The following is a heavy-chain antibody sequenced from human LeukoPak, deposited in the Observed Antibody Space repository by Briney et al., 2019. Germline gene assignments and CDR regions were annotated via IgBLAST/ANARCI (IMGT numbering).Heavy chain of an antibody. V-gene: IGHV1-46*04. D-gene: IGHD3-22*01. CDR3: AKVRTMIVVVRDAFDI. CDR1: GYTFTNYY. CDR2: INPSGGST. J-gene: IGHJ3*02. Sequence: ASVKVSFKASGYTFTNYYIHWVRQAPGQGLECMGIINPSGGSTYYADSVKGRFTISRDNSKNTLYLQMNSLRAEDTAVYYCAKVRTMIVVVRDAFDIWGQGTMVTVSS.